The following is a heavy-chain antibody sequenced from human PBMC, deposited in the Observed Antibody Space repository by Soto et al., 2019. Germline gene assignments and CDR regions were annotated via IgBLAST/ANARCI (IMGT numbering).Heavy chain of an antibody. J-gene: IGHJ6*02. V-gene: IGHV1-2*04. CDR3: ARDLLVSSGSHYRGYYYYGMDV. CDR1: GYTFTGYY. D-gene: IGHD3-22*01. Sequence: QVQLVQSGAEVKKPGASVKVSCKASGYTFTGYYMHWVRQAPGQGLEWMGWINPNSGGTNYAQKFRGWVTMTRDTSISTAYMELSRLRSDDTAVYYCARDLLVSSGSHYRGYYYYGMDVWGQGTTVTVSS. CDR2: INPNSGGT.